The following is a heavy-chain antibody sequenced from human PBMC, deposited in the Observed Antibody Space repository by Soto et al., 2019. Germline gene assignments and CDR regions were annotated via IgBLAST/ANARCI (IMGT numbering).Heavy chain of an antibody. CDR1: GVSISSNNW. Sequence: QVQLQESGPGLVKPSWTLSLTCAVSGVSISSNNWWSWVRQPPGKGLEWIGEMYHTGSTNYNPSLKSRVTISVDKSKNHCSLELNAVTAADTAVYYCARSSRYQYDSSEGNFDYWGQGTLVTVSS. CDR3: ARSSRYQYDSSEGNFDY. D-gene: IGHD3-22*01. CDR2: MYHTGST. J-gene: IGHJ4*02. V-gene: IGHV4-4*02.